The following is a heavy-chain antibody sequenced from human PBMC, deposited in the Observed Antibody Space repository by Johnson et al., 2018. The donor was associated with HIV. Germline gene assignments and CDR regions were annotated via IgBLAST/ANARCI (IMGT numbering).Heavy chain of an antibody. Sequence: QVQLVESGGGLVQPGGSLRLSCAASEFTFSGSAMSWVRQAPGKGLEWVSYISSSGDIIRYADSVKGRFTISRDNAKNSLILQMNSLRDEDTAVYYCARRTVTALFDIWGQGTLVTVSS. J-gene: IGHJ3*02. CDR3: ARRTVTALFDI. D-gene: IGHD4-17*01. CDR1: EFTFSGSA. CDR2: ISSSGDII. V-gene: IGHV3-11*04.